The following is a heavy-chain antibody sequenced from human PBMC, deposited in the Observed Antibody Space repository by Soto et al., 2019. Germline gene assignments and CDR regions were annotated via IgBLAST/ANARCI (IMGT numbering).Heavy chain of an antibody. CDR1: GGYISSGDYY. CDR2: IFYRGTT. J-gene: IGHJ4*02. CDR3: ARAFYDVLTGYYVSYLDH. V-gene: IGHV4-30-4*01. Sequence: SENLSLTCTVSGGYISSGDYYWSWVRQPPGKGLEWIGYIFYRGTTYYNASLKSRLSMSVDTSKNQFSLKLTSVTAAESARYFCARAFYDVLTGYYVSYLDHWGRGILVTVSS. D-gene: IGHD3-9*01.